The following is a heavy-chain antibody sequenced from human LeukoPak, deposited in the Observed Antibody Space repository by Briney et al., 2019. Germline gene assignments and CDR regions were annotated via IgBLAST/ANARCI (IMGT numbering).Heavy chain of an antibody. CDR3: ARQGGDDIIDWFDP. CDR2: IYGSGYT. J-gene: IGHJ5*02. V-gene: IGHV4-59*08. Sequence: SETLSLTCTVSGGSISGWYWSWIRQPPGKGLEWIGYIYGSGYTNYNPSLKSRVTMSIDTSKNQFSLKLSSVTAADTAVYYCARQGGDDIIDWFDPWGQGTLVTVSS. CDR1: GGSISGWY. D-gene: IGHD3-9*01.